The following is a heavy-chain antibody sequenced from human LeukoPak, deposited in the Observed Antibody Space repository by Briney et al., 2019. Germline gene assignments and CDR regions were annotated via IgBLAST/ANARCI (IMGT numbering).Heavy chain of an antibody. CDR3: VSPRGFSYGYFDY. CDR2: IYYSKNT. Sequence: TSETLSLTCTVSGGSISSSSAYWGSIRQPPGRGLEWIGSIYYSKNTYYNPSLKSRVTISADTSKNQFSLTLGSVSATDTAVYYCVSPRGFSYGYFDYWGQGTLVTVSS. CDR1: GGSISSSSAY. D-gene: IGHD5-18*01. V-gene: IGHV4-39*01. J-gene: IGHJ4*02.